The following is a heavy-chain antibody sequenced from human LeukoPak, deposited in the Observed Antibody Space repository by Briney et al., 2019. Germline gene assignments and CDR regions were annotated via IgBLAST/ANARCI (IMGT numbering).Heavy chain of an antibody. J-gene: IGHJ3*02. CDR3: ARARPRHAFDI. Sequence: GGSLRLSCAASGFNVSSNYMSWVRQAPGKGLEWVSVIYSGGSTYYADSVKGRFTISRDNSKNTLYLQMNSLRAEDTAVYYCARARPRHAFDIWGQGTMVTVSS. CDR1: GFNVSSNY. V-gene: IGHV3-66*01. CDR2: IYSGGST.